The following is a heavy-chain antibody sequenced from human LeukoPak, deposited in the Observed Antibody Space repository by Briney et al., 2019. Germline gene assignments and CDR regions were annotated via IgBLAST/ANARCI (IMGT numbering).Heavy chain of an antibody. CDR1: AFTFSDYA. CDR3: ATALASGGFSFSIAI. Sequence: GGSLRLSCAASAFTFSDYAMTWVRQAPGKGLEWVSGTSAGGSSRDYADSVKGRFTISRDNFKNTLYLQMNSLRAEDTAVYYCATALASGGFSFSIAIWGQGTTATVSS. V-gene: IGHV3-23*01. CDR2: TSAGGSSR. D-gene: IGHD2-15*01. J-gene: IGHJ3*02.